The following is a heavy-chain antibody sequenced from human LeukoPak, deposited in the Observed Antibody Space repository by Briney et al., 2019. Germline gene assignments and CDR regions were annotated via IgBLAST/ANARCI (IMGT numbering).Heavy chain of an antibody. Sequence: ASVKVSCKASGYTFTSYGISWVRQAPGQGLEWMGWISAYNGNTNYAQKLQGRVTMTTDTSTSTAYMELRSLRFDDTAVYYCARDATYYYDSSNYPPEGSDYWGQGTLVTVSS. D-gene: IGHD3-22*01. V-gene: IGHV1-18*01. CDR1: GYTFTSYG. CDR3: ARDATYYYDSSNYPPEGSDY. CDR2: ISAYNGNT. J-gene: IGHJ4*02.